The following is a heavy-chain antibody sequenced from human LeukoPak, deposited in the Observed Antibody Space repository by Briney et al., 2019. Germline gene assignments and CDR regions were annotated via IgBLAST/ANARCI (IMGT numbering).Heavy chain of an antibody. CDR2: IWHDGSEK. CDR3: ARPTTVTMVDAFNI. D-gene: IGHD4-17*01. CDR1: GLTFSSYA. V-gene: IGHV3-33*08. Sequence: GGSLRLSCAASGLTFSSYAMSWVRQAPGKGLDWVAVIWHDGSEKYYADSVKGRFTISRDNSKNTLYLQMNSLRPEDTAVYYCARPTTVTMVDAFNIWGLGTMVTVSS. J-gene: IGHJ3*02.